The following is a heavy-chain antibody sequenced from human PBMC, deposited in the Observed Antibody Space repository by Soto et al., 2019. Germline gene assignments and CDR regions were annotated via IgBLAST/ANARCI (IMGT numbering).Heavy chain of an antibody. CDR2: INPNSGGT. J-gene: IGHJ3*02. D-gene: IGHD3-9*01. CDR3: ARDSKIGLLYYDILTGYYPTDAFDI. CDR1: GYTFTGYY. V-gene: IGHV1-2*04. Sequence: ASVKVSCKASGYTFTGYYMHWVRQAPGQGLEWMGWINPNSGGTNYAQKFQGWVTMTRDTSISTAYMELSRLRSDDTAVYYCARDSKIGLLYYDILTGYYPTDAFDIWGQGTMVTVSS.